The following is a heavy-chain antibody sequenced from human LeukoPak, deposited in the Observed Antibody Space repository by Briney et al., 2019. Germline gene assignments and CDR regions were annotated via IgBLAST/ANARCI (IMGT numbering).Heavy chain of an antibody. CDR1: GGSFSGYY. D-gene: IGHD2-15*01. CDR2: INHSGST. CDR3: ARSPGYCSGGSCYRAFDI. Sequence: PSETLSLTFAVYGGSFSGYYWSWIRQPPGKGLEWIGEINHSGSTNYNPSLKSRVTISVDTSKNQFSLKLSSVTAADTAVYYCARSPGYCSGGSCYRAFDIWGQGTMVTVSS. J-gene: IGHJ3*02. V-gene: IGHV4-34*01.